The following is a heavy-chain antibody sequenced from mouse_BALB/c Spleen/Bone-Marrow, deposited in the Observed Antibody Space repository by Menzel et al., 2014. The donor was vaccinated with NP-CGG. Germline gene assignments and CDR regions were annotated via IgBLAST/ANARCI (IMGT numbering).Heavy chain of an antibody. Sequence: VQLQQSGAELVKPGASVKLSCTASGFNIKDTYMHWVKQRPEQGPEWIVRIDPANGNTKYDPKFQGKATITADTSSNTAYLQLSSLTSEDTAVYYCARGDYGGFAYWGQGTLVTVSA. CDR2: IDPANGNT. CDR1: GFNIKDTY. CDR3: ARGDYGGFAY. D-gene: IGHD2-4*01. J-gene: IGHJ3*01. V-gene: IGHV14-3*02.